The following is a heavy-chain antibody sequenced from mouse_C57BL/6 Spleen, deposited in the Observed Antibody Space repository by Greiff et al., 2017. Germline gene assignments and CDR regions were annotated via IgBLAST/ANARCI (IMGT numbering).Heavy chain of an antibody. CDR2: LNPYNGGT. Sequence: EVQLQQSGPVLVKPGASVKLSCKASGYKFTDYYMNWVKQSHGKSLEWIGVLNPYNGGTSYNQKFKGKATLTVDKSSSTTYMELNSLTSEESAVYYCARYYYYGTWYFDVWGTGTTVTVSS. CDR3: ARYYYYGTWYFDV. CDR1: GYKFTDYY. J-gene: IGHJ1*03. D-gene: IGHD1-1*01. V-gene: IGHV1-19*01.